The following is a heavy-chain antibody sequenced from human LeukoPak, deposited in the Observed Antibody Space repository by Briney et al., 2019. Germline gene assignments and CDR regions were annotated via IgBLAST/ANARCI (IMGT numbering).Heavy chain of an antibody. CDR3: ARGYSSGWSLMPDY. V-gene: IGHV4-59*01. Sequence: SETLSLTCTVSGGSISSYYWSWIRQPPGKGLEWIGYIYYSGSTNYNPSLKSRVTISVDTSKNQFFLKLSSVTAADTAVYYCARGYSSGWSLMPDYWGQGTLVTVSS. J-gene: IGHJ4*02. CDR2: IYYSGST. D-gene: IGHD6-19*01. CDR1: GGSISSYY.